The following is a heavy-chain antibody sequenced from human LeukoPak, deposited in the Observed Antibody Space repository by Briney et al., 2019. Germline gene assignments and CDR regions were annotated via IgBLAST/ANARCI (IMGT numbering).Heavy chain of an antibody. V-gene: IGHV4-38-2*01. CDR1: GYSITSTYW. CDR3: ARVGGDDSTGHYSVDY. Sequence: SETLSLTCAVSGYSITSTYWWGWIRQTPGRGLEWVGSLHHSGSTSYSPSLKSRVTISVDTSKNQFSLRLSSVTAADTAVYYCARVGGDDSTGHYSVDYWGQGTLVTVSS. CDR2: LHHSGST. D-gene: IGHD3-22*01. J-gene: IGHJ4*02.